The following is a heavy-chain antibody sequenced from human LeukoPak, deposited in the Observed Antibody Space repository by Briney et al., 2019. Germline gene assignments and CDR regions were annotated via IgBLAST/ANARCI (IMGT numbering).Heavy chain of an antibody. CDR2: ISGDASIT. CDR1: GFTLSSYW. CDR3: ARAYGSGYFY. J-gene: IGHJ4*02. Sequence: GGYLRLSCAASGFTLSSYWMHWVRQAPGKGPVWVSRISGDASITNYADSVRGRFTISRDSAKNTLYLQMNSLRVEDTAVYHCARAYGSGYFYWGQGTLVTVSS. V-gene: IGHV3-74*01. D-gene: IGHD3-10*01.